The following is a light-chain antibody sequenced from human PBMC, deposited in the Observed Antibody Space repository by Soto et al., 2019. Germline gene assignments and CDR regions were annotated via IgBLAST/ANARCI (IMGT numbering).Light chain of an antibody. CDR2: EVT. V-gene: IGLV2-14*01. CDR3: SSHTSGSTRV. Sequence: QSVLTQPASVSGSPGQSTAISCTGTSSDVGGYDYVSWYQQQPDKAPKLMIYEVTKRPSGVSNRFSGSKSGNTASLTISGLQSEDEADYYCSSHTSGSTRVFGTGTKLTVL. J-gene: IGLJ1*01. CDR1: SSDVGGYDY.